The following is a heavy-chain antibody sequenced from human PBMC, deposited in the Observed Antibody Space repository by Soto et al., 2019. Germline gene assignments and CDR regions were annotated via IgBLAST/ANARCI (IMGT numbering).Heavy chain of an antibody. CDR3: ARHPAA. V-gene: IGHV4-31*03. CDR2: IYNSGST. Sequence: QVQLQESGPGLVTPSQTLSLTCTVSGGSISSGGYYLSWIRPHPGKGLEWIGSIYNSGSTYYNPSIKSRVTISADTAKTQFSLKLSSVTAAGTAVYYCARHPAAWGQGTLVNVSS. CDR1: GGSISSGGYY. J-gene: IGHJ4*02.